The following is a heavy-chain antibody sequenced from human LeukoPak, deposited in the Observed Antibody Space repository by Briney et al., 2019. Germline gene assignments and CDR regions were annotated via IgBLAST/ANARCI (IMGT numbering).Heavy chain of an antibody. J-gene: IGHJ4*02. Sequence: GGSPRLSCAASGFTFSSYGMHWVRQAPGKGLEWVAVIWYDGSNKYYADSVKGRFTISRDNSKNTLYLQMNSLRAEDTAVYYCARDSTDFRYCTNGVCFYFDYWGQGTLVTVSS. D-gene: IGHD2-8*01. CDR2: IWYDGSNK. CDR1: GFTFSSYG. CDR3: ARDSTDFRYCTNGVCFYFDY. V-gene: IGHV3-33*01.